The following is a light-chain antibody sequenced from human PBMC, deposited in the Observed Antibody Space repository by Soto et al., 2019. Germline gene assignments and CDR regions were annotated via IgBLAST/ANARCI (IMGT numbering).Light chain of an antibody. V-gene: IGKV3-15*01. CDR2: DTS. CDR3: QPYSNWPLT. J-gene: IGKJ4*01. CDR1: QGIGDT. Sequence: EVVMMQSPATLSVSPGECASLSCRASQGIGDTLAWYQHRPGQTPRLLIYDTSTRATGVPTRFSGSRSGAEFTLTINSLQSEDFAVYYCQPYSNWPLTLGGGTKVDIK.